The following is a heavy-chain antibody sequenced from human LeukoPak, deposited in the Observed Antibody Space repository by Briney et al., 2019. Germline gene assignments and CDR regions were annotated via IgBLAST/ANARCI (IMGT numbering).Heavy chain of an antibody. CDR2: IYYSGST. CDR1: GGSISSYY. CDR3: ARHYLGQWLIDY. D-gene: IGHD6-19*01. Sequence: SETLSLTCTVSGGSISSYYWSWIRQPPGKGLEWIGYIYYSGSTNYSPSLKSRVTISVDTSKNQFSLKLSSVTAADTAVYYCARHYLGQWLIDYWGQGTLVTVSS. V-gene: IGHV4-59*08. J-gene: IGHJ4*02.